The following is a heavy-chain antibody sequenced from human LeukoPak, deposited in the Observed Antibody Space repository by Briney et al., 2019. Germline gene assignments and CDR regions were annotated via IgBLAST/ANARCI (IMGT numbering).Heavy chain of an antibody. Sequence: QTGGSLRLSCAASGFTFSNYGMHWVRQAPGKGLEWVALISFDGSQKYYADSVKGRFTISRDNSKNTVYLQMNSLRAEDTAVYYCALDPGFSSGTRAWGQGTLVTVSS. V-gene: IGHV3-30*02. CDR3: ALDPGFSSGTRA. D-gene: IGHD6-13*01. CDR2: ISFDGSQK. CDR1: GFTFSNYG. J-gene: IGHJ5*02.